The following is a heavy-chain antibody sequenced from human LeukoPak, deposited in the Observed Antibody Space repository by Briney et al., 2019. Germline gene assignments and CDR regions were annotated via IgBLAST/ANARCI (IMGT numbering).Heavy chain of an antibody. Sequence: PSETLSRTCTVSGGSISSYYWSWIRQPAGKGLEWIGRIYTSGSTNYNPSLKSRVTISVDTSKNQFSLKLSSVTAADTAVYYCARGTDYYDSSGYYYPNNWFDPWGQGTLVTVSS. CDR1: GGSISSYY. CDR2: IYTSGST. J-gene: IGHJ5*02. CDR3: ARGTDYYDSSGYYYPNNWFDP. D-gene: IGHD3-22*01. V-gene: IGHV4-4*07.